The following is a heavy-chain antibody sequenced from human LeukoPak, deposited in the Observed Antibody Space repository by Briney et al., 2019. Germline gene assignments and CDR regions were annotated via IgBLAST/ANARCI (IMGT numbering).Heavy chain of an antibody. CDR2: INPKSGGT. V-gene: IGHV1-2*02. CDR3: AREIRFNSYYGMDA. Sequence: ASLRLSCKSSGYTFSDYYIHWVRQAPGQGLEWMGWINPKSGGTNFAQKFQDRVTMTRDTSITTGYMELSGLTSDGTAVYYCAREIRFNSYYGMDAWGQGTTVTVSS. CDR1: GYTFSDYY. J-gene: IGHJ6*02. D-gene: IGHD3-10*01.